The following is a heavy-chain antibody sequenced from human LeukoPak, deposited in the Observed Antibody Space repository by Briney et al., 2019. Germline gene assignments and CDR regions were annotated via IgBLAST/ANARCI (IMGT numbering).Heavy chain of an antibody. D-gene: IGHD1-26*01. CDR2: ISSSSSYI. CDR3: ARGSSGSSNFDY. CDR1: GFTFSNYA. J-gene: IGHJ4*02. V-gene: IGHV3-21*01. Sequence: GGSLRLSCAASGFTFSNYAMSWVRQAPGKGLEWVSSISSSSSYIYYADSVKGRFTISRDNAKNSLYLQMNSLRAEDTAVYYCARGSSGSSNFDYWGQGTLVTVSS.